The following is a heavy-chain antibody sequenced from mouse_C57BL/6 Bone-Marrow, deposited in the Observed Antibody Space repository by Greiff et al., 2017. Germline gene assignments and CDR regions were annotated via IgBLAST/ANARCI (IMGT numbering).Heavy chain of an antibody. J-gene: IGHJ4*01. CDR2: FHPYNDDT. CDR3: ARKSNYPYYAMDN. CDR1: GYTFTTYP. Sequence: VQLVESGAELVKPGASVKMSCKASGYTFTTYPIEWMKQNHGKSLEWIGNFHPYNDDTKYNEKFKGKATLTVEKSSSTVYLELSRLTSDDSAVYYCARKSNYPYYAMDNWGQGTSVPVSS. V-gene: IGHV1-47*01. D-gene: IGHD2-5*01.